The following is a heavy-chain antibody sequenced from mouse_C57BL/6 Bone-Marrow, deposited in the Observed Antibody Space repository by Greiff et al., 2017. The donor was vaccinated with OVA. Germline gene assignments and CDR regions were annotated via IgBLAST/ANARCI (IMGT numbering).Heavy chain of an antibody. CDR2: IDPENGDT. Sequence: EVQLQQSGAELVRPGASVKLSCTASGFNIKDDYMHWVKQRPEQGLEWIGWIDPENGDTEYASKFQGKATITADTSSNTAYLQLSSLTSEDTAVYYCTTYGGITTKKNVWFAYWGQGTLVTVSA. V-gene: IGHV14-4*01. J-gene: IGHJ3*01. CDR1: GFNIKDDY. D-gene: IGHD2-4*01. CDR3: TTYGGITTKKNVWFAY.